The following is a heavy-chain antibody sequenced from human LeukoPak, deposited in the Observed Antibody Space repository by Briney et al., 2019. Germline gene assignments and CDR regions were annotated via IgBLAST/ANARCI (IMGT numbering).Heavy chain of an antibody. D-gene: IGHD3-10*01. Sequence: SETLSLTCAVYGGSFSGYYWSWIRQPPGKGLEWIGEINHSGSTNYNPSLKSRVTISVDTSKNQFSLKLSSVTAADTAVYYCARGGVRGAPTHDYWGQGTLVTVSS. CDR1: GGSFSGYY. J-gene: IGHJ4*02. CDR3: ARGGVRGAPTHDY. CDR2: INHSGST. V-gene: IGHV4-34*01.